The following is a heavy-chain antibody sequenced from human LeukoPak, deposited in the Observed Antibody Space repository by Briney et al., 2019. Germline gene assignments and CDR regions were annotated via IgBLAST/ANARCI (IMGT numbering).Heavy chain of an antibody. CDR1: GFTFSSYS. V-gene: IGHV3-21*01. J-gene: IGHJ4*02. CDR3: ARVEHPGIAAAGGAFDY. Sequence: GGSLRLSCAASGFTFSSYSMNWVRQAPGKGLEWVSSISSSSSYIYYADSVKGRFTISRDNAKNSLYLQMNSLRAEDTAVYYCARVEHPGIAAAGGAFDYWGQGTLVTVSS. D-gene: IGHD6-13*01. CDR2: ISSSSSYI.